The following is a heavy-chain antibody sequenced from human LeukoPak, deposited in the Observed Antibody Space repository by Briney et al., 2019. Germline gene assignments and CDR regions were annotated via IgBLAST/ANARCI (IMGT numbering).Heavy chain of an antibody. CDR1: GGSINSYY. V-gene: IGHV4-4*07. Sequence: PSETLSLTCTVSGGSINSYYWSWLRQPAERGLEWIGRIYASGSTTYNPSLRSRVAISMDTSKNQLSLRLTSVTAADTAVYYCTRDSGTTGVVKFDPWGQGILVTVSS. CDR3: TRDSGTTGVVKFDP. D-gene: IGHD4-23*01. J-gene: IGHJ5*02. CDR2: IYASGST.